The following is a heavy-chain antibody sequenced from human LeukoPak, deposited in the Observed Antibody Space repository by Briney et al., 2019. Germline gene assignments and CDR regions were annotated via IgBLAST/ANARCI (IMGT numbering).Heavy chain of an antibody. Sequence: PGGSLRLSCALSGFTLSSFSMDCVRHAPGEGLEWVLSIISSSSYLYYADSVKGRFTISRDNTKNSQYLQMNSLRAEDTAVYYCARDYSGSYRPGIQAWVAFGILGQGTMVTVSS. V-gene: IGHV3-21*01. CDR2: IISSSSYL. CDR3: ARDYSGSYRPGIQAWVAFGI. J-gene: IGHJ3*02. D-gene: IGHD1-26*01. CDR1: GFTLSSFS.